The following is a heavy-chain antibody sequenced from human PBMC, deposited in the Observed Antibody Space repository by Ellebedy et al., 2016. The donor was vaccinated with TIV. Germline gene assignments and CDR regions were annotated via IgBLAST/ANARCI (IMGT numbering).Heavy chain of an antibody. CDR3: ARDKGAYDFWSGYSGYYYGMDV. J-gene: IGHJ6*02. Sequence: ASVKVSCTASGYTFTSYAMHWVRQAPGQRLEWMGWINAGNGNTKYSQKFQGRVTITRDTSASTAYMELSSLRSEDPAVYYGARDKGAYDFWSGYSGYYYGMDVWGQGTTVTVSS. V-gene: IGHV1-3*01. CDR2: INAGNGNT. CDR1: GYTFTSYA. D-gene: IGHD3-3*01.